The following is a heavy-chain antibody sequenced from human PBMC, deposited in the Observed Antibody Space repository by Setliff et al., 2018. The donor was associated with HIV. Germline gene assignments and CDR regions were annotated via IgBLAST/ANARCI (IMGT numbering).Heavy chain of an antibody. CDR3: ARSKYSSGWYSDHDAFDI. V-gene: IGHV4-38-2*01. D-gene: IGHD6-19*01. J-gene: IGHJ3*02. Sequence: PSETLSLTCDVSGSYISNSYYWGWVRQPPGKGLEWIGSIYHSGTTYYNPSLKSRVTISVATSKIQFSLKLTSATAADTALYYCARSKYSSGWYSDHDAFDIWGQGTMVTVSS. CDR2: IYHSGTT. CDR1: GSYISNSYY.